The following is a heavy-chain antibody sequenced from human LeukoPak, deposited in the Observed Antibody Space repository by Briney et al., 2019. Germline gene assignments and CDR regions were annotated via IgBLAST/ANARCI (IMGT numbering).Heavy chain of an antibody. CDR3: AKEGNWNYAQPFDY. CDR2: ISGSGGST. J-gene: IGHJ4*02. Sequence: GGSLRLSCAVSGFTFSIYAMRWVRQAPGRGREWVSAISGSGGSTYYAESVKGRFTISRDNSKNTLYLQMNSLRAEDTAVYYCAKEGNWNYAQPFDYWGQGTLVTVSS. D-gene: IGHD1-7*01. V-gene: IGHV3-23*01. CDR1: GFTFSIYA.